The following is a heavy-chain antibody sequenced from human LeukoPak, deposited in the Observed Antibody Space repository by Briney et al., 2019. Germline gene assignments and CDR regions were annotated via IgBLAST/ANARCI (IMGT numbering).Heavy chain of an antibody. D-gene: IGHD2-21*02. CDR3: ARDSGRGCGGDCSSDEIDY. CDR1: GGTFSSYA. J-gene: IGHJ4*02. Sequence: VVSVKVSCKASGGTFSSYAISWVRQAPGQGLEWVGIINPTGGTTSYAQKFQGRLTMTRDTSTSTVYMELSSLRSEDTAVYYCARDSGRGCGGDCSSDEIDYWGQGTVVTVSS. CDR2: INPTGGTT. V-gene: IGHV1-46*01.